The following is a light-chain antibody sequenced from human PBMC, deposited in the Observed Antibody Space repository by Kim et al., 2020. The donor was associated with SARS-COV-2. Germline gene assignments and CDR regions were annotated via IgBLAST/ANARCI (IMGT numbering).Light chain of an antibody. J-gene: IGKJ4*01. V-gene: IGKV3-20*01. CDR2: DTS. Sequence: SPGKSATLSCRASQNVRSNFLAWYQQKPGQPPRLLIYDTSIRAIGIPDRFSGSGSGTDFTLTINRLEPEDFVVYFCQQYGSSPLTFGGGTKVDIK. CDR1: QNVRSNF. CDR3: QQYGSSPLT.